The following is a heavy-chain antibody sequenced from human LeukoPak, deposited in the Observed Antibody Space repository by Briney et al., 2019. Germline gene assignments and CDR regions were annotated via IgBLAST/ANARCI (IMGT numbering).Heavy chain of an antibody. V-gene: IGHV4-30-2*01. J-gene: IGHJ3*02. CDR1: GGSISSGGYS. CDR3: ARELHYYDSSGYYPDAFDI. CDR2: IYHSGST. D-gene: IGHD3-22*01. Sequence: SETLSLTCAVSGGSISSGGYSWSWIRQPPGKGLEWIGYIYHSGSTYYNPSFKSRVTISVDTSKNQFSLKLSSVTAADTAVYYCARELHYYDSSGYYPDAFDIWGQGTMVTVSS.